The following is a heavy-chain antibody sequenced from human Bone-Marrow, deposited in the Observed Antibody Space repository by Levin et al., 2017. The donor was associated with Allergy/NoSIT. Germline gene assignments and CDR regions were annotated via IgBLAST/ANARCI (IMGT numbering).Heavy chain of an antibody. J-gene: IGHJ6*02. CDR1: GFSLSNYW. CDR2: IHPDGSST. CDR3: TRVSGGMDV. Sequence: GGSLRLSCTASGFSLSNYWMHWVRQVPGKGLFWVSRIHPDGSSTTHADSVKGRFTVSRDNAKNTLFLQMNSLRVEDTAVYYCTRVSGGMDVWGQGTPVTVSS. V-gene: IGHV3-74*01.